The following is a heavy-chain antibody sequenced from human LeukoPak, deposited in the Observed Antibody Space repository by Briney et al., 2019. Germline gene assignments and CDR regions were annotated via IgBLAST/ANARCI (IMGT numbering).Heavy chain of an antibody. D-gene: IGHD3-22*01. CDR3: AKAPYTFDSSGYFAK. Sequence: GGSLRPSCAASGFTFSSYGMSWVRQAPGKGLEWVSAISGSGGSTYYADSVKGRFTISRDNSKNTLYLQMNSLRAEDTAVYYCAKAPYTFDSSGYFAKWGQGTLVTVSS. V-gene: IGHV3-23*01. CDR1: GFTFSSYG. J-gene: IGHJ4*02. CDR2: ISGSGGST.